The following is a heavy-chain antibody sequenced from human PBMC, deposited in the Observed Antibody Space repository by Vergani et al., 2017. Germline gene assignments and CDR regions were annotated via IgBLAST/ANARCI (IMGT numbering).Heavy chain of an antibody. J-gene: IGHJ4*02. CDR3: AKHFRGWGIDY. V-gene: IGHV3-30*02. CDR1: GFTLCNYD. CDR2: IQFDESNQ. Sequence: QVQLVESGGGVVQRGGSLRLSCTTSGFTLCNYDMQWIRQWPGKGMEFVAFIQFDESNQYYADSVKGRFTLSRDFSKNTLYLQVNSLRTDDTATYNCAKHFRGWGIDYWGQGTQVIVSS. D-gene: IGHD3-16*01.